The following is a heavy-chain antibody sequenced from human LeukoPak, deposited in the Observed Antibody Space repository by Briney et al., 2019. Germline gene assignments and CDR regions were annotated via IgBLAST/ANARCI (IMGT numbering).Heavy chain of an antibody. CDR2: IYHSGST. CDR1: GGSISSSSYY. Sequence: PSETLSLTCTVSGGSISSSSYYWGWIRQPPGKGLEWIGSIYHSGSTYYNPSLKSRVTISVETSKDQFSLKLSSMTAADTALYYCARHEGYCSSTSCSYFDYWGQGTLVTVSS. J-gene: IGHJ4*02. D-gene: IGHD2-2*01. CDR3: ARHEGYCSSTSCSYFDY. V-gene: IGHV4-39*01.